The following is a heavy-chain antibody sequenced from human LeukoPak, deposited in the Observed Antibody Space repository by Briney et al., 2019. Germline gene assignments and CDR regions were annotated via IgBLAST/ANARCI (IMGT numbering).Heavy chain of an antibody. J-gene: IGHJ4*02. CDR2: ISASGSAT. D-gene: IGHD3-3*01. Sequence: QPGGSLRLSCAASGFIFSNYGMNWVRQAPGKGLEWVAAISASGSATSYADSVRGRFTISRDNSKSTTYLQMNSLRAEDTAVFYCAKDLYLREFWSGYFDYWGQAIPVTVAS. CDR3: AKDLYLREFWSGYFDY. CDR1: GFIFSNYG. V-gene: IGHV3-23*01.